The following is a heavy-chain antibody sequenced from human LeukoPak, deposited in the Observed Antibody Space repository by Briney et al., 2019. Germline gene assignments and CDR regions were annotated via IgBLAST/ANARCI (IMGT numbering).Heavy chain of an antibody. D-gene: IGHD3-10*01. V-gene: IGHV4-59*08. CDR2: IYYSGST. CDR3: ARHPLGELLWFGELTLGAFDI. Sequence: SETLSLTCTVSGGSISSYYWSWIRQPPGKGLEWIGYIYYSGSTNYNPSLKSRVTISVDTSENQFSLKLSSVTAADTAVYYCARHPLGELLWFGELTLGAFDIWGQGTMVTVSS. J-gene: IGHJ3*02. CDR1: GGSISSYY.